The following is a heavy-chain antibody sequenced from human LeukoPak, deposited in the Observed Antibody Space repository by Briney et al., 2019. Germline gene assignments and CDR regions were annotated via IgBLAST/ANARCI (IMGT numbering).Heavy chain of an antibody. Sequence: GGSLRLSCAASGFTFSSYSMNWVRQAPGKRLEWVSYISSSSSTIYYADSVKGRFTISRDNAKNSLYLQMNSLRAEDTAVYYCARDPNRKTGTPYYYYYYMDAWGKGTTVTVSS. D-gene: IGHD1-1*01. V-gene: IGHV3-48*01. CDR3: ARDPNRKTGTPYYYYYYMDA. J-gene: IGHJ6*03. CDR1: GFTFSSYS. CDR2: ISSSSSTI.